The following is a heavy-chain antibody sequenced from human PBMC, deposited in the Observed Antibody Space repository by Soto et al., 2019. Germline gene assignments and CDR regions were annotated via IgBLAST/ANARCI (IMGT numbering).Heavy chain of an antibody. D-gene: IGHD3-3*01. V-gene: IGHV5-51*01. CDR3: ARHTGQGDFWSGYYRKSDAFDI. CDR2: IYPGDSDT. CDR1: GYGFTSYW. J-gene: IGHJ3*02. Sequence: GESLKISCKGSGYGFTSYWIGWVRQMPGKGLEWMGIIYPGDSDTRYSPSFQGQVTISADKSISTAYLQWSSLKASDTAMYYCARHTGQGDFWSGYYRKSDAFDIWGQGTMVTVSS.